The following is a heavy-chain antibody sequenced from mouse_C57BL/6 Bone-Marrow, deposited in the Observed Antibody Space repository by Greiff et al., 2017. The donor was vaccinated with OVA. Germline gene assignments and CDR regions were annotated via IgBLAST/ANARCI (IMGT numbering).Heavy chain of an antibody. V-gene: IGHV3-6*01. CDR2: ISYDGSN. J-gene: IGHJ2*01. CDR1: GYSITSGYY. Sequence: EVQRVESGPGLVKPSQSLSLTCSVTGYSITSGYYWNWIRQFPGNKLEWMGYISYDGSNNYNPSLKNRISITRDTSKNQFFLKLNSVTTEDTATYYCARESPYGYFDYWGQGTTLTVSS. D-gene: IGHD1-1*02. CDR3: ARESPYGYFDY.